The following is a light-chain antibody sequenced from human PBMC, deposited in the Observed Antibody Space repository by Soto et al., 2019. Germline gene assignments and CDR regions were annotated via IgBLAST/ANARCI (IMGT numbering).Light chain of an antibody. CDR3: CSYAGSRIVVV. CDR2: EVT. Sequence: QSALTQPASVSGSPGQSITISCTGTRSDVGSENLVSWYQQYPGKVPKLLIYEVTKRPSGTSDRFSGSKSGNTASLTISGLQAEDEADYYCCSYAGSRIVVVFGGGTKVTVL. CDR1: RSDVGSENL. J-gene: IGLJ2*01. V-gene: IGLV2-23*02.